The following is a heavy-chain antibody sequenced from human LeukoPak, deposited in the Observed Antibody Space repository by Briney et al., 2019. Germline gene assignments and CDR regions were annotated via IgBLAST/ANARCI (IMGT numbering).Heavy chain of an antibody. D-gene: IGHD5-24*01. CDR1: GFTFSSYA. J-gene: IGHJ4*02. Sequence: GGSLRLSCAASGFTFSSYAMSWVRQAPGKGLEWVSTVGGGGGTTYYADSVKGRFTISRDNSKNTLYLQMNSLRAEDTAVYYCAKSGYNRFDYWGQGTLVTVSS. CDR2: VGGGGGTT. V-gene: IGHV3-23*01. CDR3: AKSGYNRFDY.